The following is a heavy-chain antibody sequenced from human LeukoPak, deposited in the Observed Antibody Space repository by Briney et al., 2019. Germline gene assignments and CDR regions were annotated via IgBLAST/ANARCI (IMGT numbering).Heavy chain of an antibody. V-gene: IGHV4-59*01. J-gene: IGHJ4*02. CDR2: IYYSGIT. CDR1: GASISSYY. Sequence: SETLSLTCTVSGASISSYYWSWIRQPPGKGLEWIGYIYYSGITHYNPALKSRVTISVDTSKNQFSLDLSSVTAADTAVYYCASGPYPAAGTDHQFDYWGQGTLVTVSS. CDR3: ASGPYPAAGTDHQFDY. D-gene: IGHD6-13*01.